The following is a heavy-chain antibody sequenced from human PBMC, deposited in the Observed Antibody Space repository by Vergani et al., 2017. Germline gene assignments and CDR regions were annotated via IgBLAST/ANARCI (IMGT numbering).Heavy chain of an antibody. CDR1: DSSISSNYY. Sequence: QVQLQESGPGLVKPSETLSLTCTVSDSSISSNYYWGWIRQPPGKGLEWIGSMHHSGGTYYNPSLKSRLAFSVDTSKNLFSLRLKSVTATDTGMYYCARPVGPSAIADGYHVWGQGTMVTVS. CDR2: MHHSGGT. D-gene: IGHD3-10*01. V-gene: IGHV4-38-2*02. CDR3: ARPVGPSAIADGYHV. J-gene: IGHJ3*01.